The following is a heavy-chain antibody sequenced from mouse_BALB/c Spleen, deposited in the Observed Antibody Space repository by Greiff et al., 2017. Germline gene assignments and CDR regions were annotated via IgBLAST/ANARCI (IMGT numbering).Heavy chain of an antibody. D-gene: IGHD2-5*01. CDR3: ARSSNYDYAMDY. CDR1: GFTFSSFG. CDR2: ISSGSSTI. V-gene: IGHV5-17*02. J-gene: IGHJ4*01. Sequence: EVQVVESGGGLVQPGGSRKLSCAASGFTFSSFGMHWVRQAPEKGLEWVAYISSGSSTIYYADTVKGRFTISRDNPKNTLFLQMTSLRSEDTAMYYCARSSNYDYAMDYWGQGTSVTVSS.